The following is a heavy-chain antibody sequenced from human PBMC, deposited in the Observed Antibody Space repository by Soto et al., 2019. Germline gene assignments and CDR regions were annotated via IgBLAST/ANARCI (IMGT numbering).Heavy chain of an antibody. Sequence: QVQLVQSAAEVKKPGSSVKVSCKASGGTLSNYAFTWVRQAPGQGLEWMGGIIPIFNTANYAQKFQGRATITADESTSTAYMEVNSLRSEDTAVYYCARVRPTDYVGNYNNGMDVWGQGTTVTVSS. CDR1: GGTLSNYA. CDR2: IIPIFNTA. D-gene: IGHD4-17*01. V-gene: IGHV1-69*01. J-gene: IGHJ6*02. CDR3: ARVRPTDYVGNYNNGMDV.